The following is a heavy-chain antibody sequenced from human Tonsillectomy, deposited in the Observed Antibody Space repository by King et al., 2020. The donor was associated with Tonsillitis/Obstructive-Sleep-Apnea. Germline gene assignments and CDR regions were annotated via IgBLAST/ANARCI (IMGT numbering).Heavy chain of an antibody. CDR2: IHYSGST. V-gene: IGHV4-59*01. CDR1: GGYISSYY. Sequence: VQLQESGPGLVKPSETLSLTCTVSGGYISSYYWSWIRQPPGKGLEGIGYIHYSGSTNYNPSLKSRVTISVDTSKSQFSLKLSSVTAADTAVYYCARDPRGYDSSGYYYYYGMDVWGQGTTVTVSS. D-gene: IGHD3-22*01. J-gene: IGHJ6*02. CDR3: ARDPRGYDSSGYYYYYGMDV.